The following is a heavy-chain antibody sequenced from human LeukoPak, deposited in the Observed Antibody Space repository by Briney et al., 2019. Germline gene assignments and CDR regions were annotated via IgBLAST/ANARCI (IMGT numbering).Heavy chain of an antibody. CDR3: TRRLDD. CDR2: IKHDESEK. CDR1: GFTFSSYA. J-gene: IGHJ4*02. Sequence: SGGSLRLSCAASGFTFSSYAMYWVRQAPGKGLEWAANIKHDESEKNYLDSVKGRFTISRDNAQNSLYLQMNGLRVEDTAVYYCTRRLDDWGQGTLVTVSS. D-gene: IGHD3-16*01. V-gene: IGHV3-7*01.